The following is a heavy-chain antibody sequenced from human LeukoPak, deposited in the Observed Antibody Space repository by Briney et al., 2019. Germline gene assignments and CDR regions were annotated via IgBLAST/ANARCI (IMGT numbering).Heavy chain of an antibody. J-gene: IGHJ4*02. D-gene: IGHD6-13*01. CDR1: GFTFSSYG. CDR2: ISYDGSNK. CDR3: AKDFRYSSSWELGY. Sequence: GGSLRLSCAASGFTFSSYGMHWVRQAPGKGLEWVAVISYDGSNKYYADSVKGRFTISRDNSKNTLYLQMNSLRAEDTAVYYCAKDFRYSSSWELGYWGQGTLVTVSS. V-gene: IGHV3-30*18.